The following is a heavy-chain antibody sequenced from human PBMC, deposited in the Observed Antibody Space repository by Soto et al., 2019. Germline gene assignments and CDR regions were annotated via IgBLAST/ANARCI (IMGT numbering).Heavy chain of an antibody. CDR1: GFTFSSYG. Sequence: QVQLVESGGGVVQPGRSLRLSCAASGFTFSSYGMHWVRQAPGKGLEWVAVIWYDGSNKYYADSVKGRFTISRDNSKNTLYLQMNSLRAEDTAVYYCAILARLDAFDIWGKGTMVTVSS. D-gene: IGHD6-6*01. CDR2: IWYDGSNK. CDR3: AILARLDAFDI. V-gene: IGHV3-33*01. J-gene: IGHJ3*02.